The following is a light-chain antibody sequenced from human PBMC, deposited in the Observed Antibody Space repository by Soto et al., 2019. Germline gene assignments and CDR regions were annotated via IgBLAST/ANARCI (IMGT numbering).Light chain of an antibody. Sequence: EIVLTQSPGTLSLSPGERATLSCRASQSVSTYLAWYQQKPGLAPRLLIYDTSNRATGIPARFSGSGSGTDFTHTISSLEPEDFEVYYCQQRSTWPLITFGQGTRLEI. J-gene: IGKJ5*01. V-gene: IGKV3-11*01. CDR3: QQRSTWPLIT. CDR1: QSVSTY. CDR2: DTS.